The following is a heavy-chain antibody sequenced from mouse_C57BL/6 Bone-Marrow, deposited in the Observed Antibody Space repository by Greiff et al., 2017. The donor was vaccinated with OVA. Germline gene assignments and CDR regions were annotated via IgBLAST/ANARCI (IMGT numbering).Heavy chain of an antibody. CDR3: ARDPYYGSSSYWYFDV. D-gene: IGHD1-1*01. CDR2: INPYNGGT. J-gene: IGHJ1*03. CDR1: GYTFTDYY. V-gene: IGHV1-19*01. Sequence: VQLQQSGPVLVKPGASVKMSCKASGYTFTDYYMNWVKQSHGKSLEWIGVINPYNGGTSYNQKFKGKATLTVDKSSSTAYMELNSLTSEDSAVYYCARDPYYGSSSYWYFDVWGTGTTVTVSS.